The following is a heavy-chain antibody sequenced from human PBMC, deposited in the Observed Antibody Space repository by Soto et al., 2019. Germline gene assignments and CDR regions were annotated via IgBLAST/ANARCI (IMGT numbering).Heavy chain of an antibody. CDR3: LYGTEQYYHYVMYF. Sequence: GGSLRLSCSASGFSFSNYAFYWVRQAPGNGLHFVSAIGANAGVTYYADSVKDRFTISRDNSKNTLYLQVIGLRAEDSAVYYCLYGTEQYYHYVMYFWGQGSTVPVSS. CDR2: IGANAGVT. CDR1: GFSFSNYA. D-gene: IGHD1-26*01. J-gene: IGHJ6*02. V-gene: IGHV3-64D*06.